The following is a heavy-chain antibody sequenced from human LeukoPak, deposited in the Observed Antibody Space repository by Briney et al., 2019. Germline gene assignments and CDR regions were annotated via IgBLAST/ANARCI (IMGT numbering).Heavy chain of an antibody. CDR1: GFTFSSSA. Sequence: GGSLRLSCAGSGFTFSSSAMSWVRQAPGKGLEWVSSISDSGDFTYYADSVKGRFTISRDNAKNSLYLQMNSLRAEDTAVYYCARGNQDTGYSSSWWSYYYYYGMDVWGQGTTVTVSS. CDR3: ARGNQDTGYSSSWWSYYYYYGMDV. V-gene: IGHV3-21*01. CDR2: ISDSGDFT. D-gene: IGHD6-13*01. J-gene: IGHJ6*02.